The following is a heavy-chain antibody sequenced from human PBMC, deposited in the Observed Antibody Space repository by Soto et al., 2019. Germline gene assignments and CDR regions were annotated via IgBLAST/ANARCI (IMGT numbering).Heavy chain of an antibody. CDR2: LSGSGAGK. CDR3: ARGSGSGYGTPAES. CDR1: GFKISSSS. Sequence: GGSLRLSCAAFGFKISSSSMNWVRQAPGRGLEWVSTLSGSGAGKYYADSVKGRFTISRDTSQNTVYLQMNSLRAEDTAVYYCARGSGSGYGTPAESWGQGTLVTVSS. V-gene: IGHV3-23*01. J-gene: IGHJ5*02. D-gene: IGHD1-1*01.